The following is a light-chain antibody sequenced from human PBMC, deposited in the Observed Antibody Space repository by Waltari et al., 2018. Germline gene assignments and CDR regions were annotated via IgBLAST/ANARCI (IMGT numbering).Light chain of an antibody. V-gene: IGKV3-20*01. CDR3: QQYGSSPVYT. CDR2: ATS. CDR1: QGVSSGS. J-gene: IGKJ2*01. Sequence: EIVLTQSPGTLSLSPGERATLPCRASQGVSSGSLAWYQQKPGQAPRLLIYATSTRATGIPDRFSGSGSGTDFTLTISRLEPEDFAVYYCQQYGSSPVYTFGQGTKLEIK.